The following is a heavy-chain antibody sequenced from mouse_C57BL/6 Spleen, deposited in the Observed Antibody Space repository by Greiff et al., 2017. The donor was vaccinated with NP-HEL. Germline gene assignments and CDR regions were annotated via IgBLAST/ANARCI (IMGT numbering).Heavy chain of an antibody. Sequence: EVHLVESEGGLVQPGSSMKLSCTASGFTFSDYYMAWVRQVPEKGLEWVANINYDGSSTYYLDSLKSRFIISRDNAKNILYLQMSSLKPEDTATYYCARVSSSIYYYGSSYVFDYWGQGTTLTVSS. CDR1: GFTFSDYY. V-gene: IGHV5-16*01. J-gene: IGHJ2*01. CDR2: INYDGSST. D-gene: IGHD1-1*01. CDR3: ARVSSSIYYYGSSYVFDY.